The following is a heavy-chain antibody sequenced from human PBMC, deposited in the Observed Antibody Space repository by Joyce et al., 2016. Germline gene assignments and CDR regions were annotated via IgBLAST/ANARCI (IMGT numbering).Heavy chain of an antibody. CDR3: ARRPLEYGDYFFDY. Sequence: EVQLVESGGGLIQPGGSLRLSCAASGFTVSSSYMSWVRQAPGKGLEWLSIIYSGGYTFYADSVKGRFTISRDSSKNTLYLQMNSLRVEDTAVYHCARRPLEYGDYFFDYWGQGTLVTVSS. D-gene: IGHD4/OR15-4a*01. CDR2: IYSGGYT. V-gene: IGHV3-53*01. J-gene: IGHJ4*02. CDR1: GFTVSSSY.